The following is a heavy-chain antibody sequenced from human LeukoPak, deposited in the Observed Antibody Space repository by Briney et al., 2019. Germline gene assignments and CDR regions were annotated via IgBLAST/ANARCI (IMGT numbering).Heavy chain of an antibody. CDR2: ISTDSVYT. V-gene: IGHV3-11*05. CDR3: ARESHGTGDQ. CDR1: GFSFRDYY. D-gene: IGHD3-10*01. J-gene: IGHJ4*02. Sequence: GGSLRLSCAASGFSFRDYYMSWIRQAPGKGLEWVSYISTDSVYTNYADPVKGRFTISRDNAKNSLYLQLNSLRAEDTAVYYCARESHGTGDQWGQGTLVTVSS.